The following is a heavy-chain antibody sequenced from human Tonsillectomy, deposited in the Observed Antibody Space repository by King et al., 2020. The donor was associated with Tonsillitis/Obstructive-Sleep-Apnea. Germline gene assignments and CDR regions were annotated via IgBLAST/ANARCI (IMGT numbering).Heavy chain of an antibody. CDR3: ARTVAGDRYAFDI. CDR2: FYPVDSDT. J-gene: IGHJ3*02. Sequence: VQLVQSGAEVKKPGESLKISCKGSGYSFTRYWIGWGRQMPGKGLEGMGIFYPVDSDTSYSPSFQGQGSISADRSIITAYLQWSSLKASDIAMYYCARTVAGDRYAFDIWGQGTMVTVSS. D-gene: IGHD6-19*01. CDR1: GYSFTRYW. V-gene: IGHV5-51*01.